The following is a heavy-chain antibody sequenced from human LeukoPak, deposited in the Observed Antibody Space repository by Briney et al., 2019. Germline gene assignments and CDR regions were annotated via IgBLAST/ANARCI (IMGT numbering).Heavy chain of an antibody. CDR2: IYYSGST. CDR3: AREDRDYYGSGSYYGPFDY. D-gene: IGHD3-10*01. V-gene: IGHV4-59*01. CDR1: GGSISSYY. J-gene: IGHJ4*02. Sequence: SETLSLTCTVSGGSISSYYWSWIRQPPGKGLEWIGYIYYSGSTNYNPSPKSRVTISVDTSKNQFSLKLSSVTAADTAVYYCAREDRDYYGSGSYYGPFDYWGQGTLVTVSS.